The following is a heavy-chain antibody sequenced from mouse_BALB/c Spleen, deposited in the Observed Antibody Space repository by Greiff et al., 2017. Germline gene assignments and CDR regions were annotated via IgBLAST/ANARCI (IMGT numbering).Heavy chain of an antibody. CDR1: GYTFTSYY. J-gene: IGHJ3*01. CDR2: IYPGNVNT. Sequence: VQLQQSGPELVKPGASVRISCKASGYTFTSYYIHWVKQRPGQGLEWIGWIYPGNVNTKYNEKFKGKATLTADKSSSTAYMQLSSLTSEDSAVYFCASYYGNQAWFAYWGQGTLVTVSA. D-gene: IGHD2-1*01. CDR3: ASYYGNQAWFAY. V-gene: IGHV1S56*01.